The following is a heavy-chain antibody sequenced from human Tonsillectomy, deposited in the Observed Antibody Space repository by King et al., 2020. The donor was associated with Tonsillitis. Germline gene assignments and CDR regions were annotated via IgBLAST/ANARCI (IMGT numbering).Heavy chain of an antibody. Sequence: VQLVESGAEMKKPGESLKISCKGSGYSFTTYWIGWVRQLPGKGLEWMGIIYPDDSDTRYNPSFQGQVTISADKSITTAFLQWGSLKASDSAMYFFAKGSEYCSGGSCSATSYFDSWGHGTLVTVSS. CDR1: GYSFTTYW. D-gene: IGHD2-15*01. CDR3: AKGSEYCSGGSCSATSYFDS. CDR2: IYPDDSDT. J-gene: IGHJ4*01. V-gene: IGHV5-51*01.